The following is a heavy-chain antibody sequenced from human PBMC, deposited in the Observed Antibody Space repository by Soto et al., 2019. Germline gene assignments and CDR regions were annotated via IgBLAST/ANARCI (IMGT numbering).Heavy chain of an antibody. V-gene: IGHV2-26*01. Sequence: QVTLKESGPVLVKPTETLTLTCTVSGFSLSNARMGVSWIRQPPGKALEWLAHIFSNDEKSYSTSLKSRLTTSKKPSKSQVVLTMTTMDPVDTATYSGARFPTRTANWYSDLWGRGTRVTVSS. CDR2: IFSNDEK. CDR1: GFSLSNARMG. CDR3: ARFPTRTANWYSDL. J-gene: IGHJ2*01. D-gene: IGHD2-21*02.